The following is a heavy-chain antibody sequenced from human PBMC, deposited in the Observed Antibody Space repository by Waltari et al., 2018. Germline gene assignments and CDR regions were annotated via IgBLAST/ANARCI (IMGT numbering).Heavy chain of an antibody. D-gene: IGHD3-3*01. CDR1: GGTFSEYA. V-gene: IGHV1-69*05. Sequence: QVQLVQSGAEVKKPGSSVKVSCKASGGTFSEYAISWVRQAPGQGLEWMGGIIPIFGTTNYAQKFQGRVTITTDESTSTAYMDLSSLRSDDTAVYYCARVSIFGAYMDVWGKGTTVTVSS. J-gene: IGHJ6*03. CDR2: IIPIFGTT. CDR3: ARVSIFGAYMDV.